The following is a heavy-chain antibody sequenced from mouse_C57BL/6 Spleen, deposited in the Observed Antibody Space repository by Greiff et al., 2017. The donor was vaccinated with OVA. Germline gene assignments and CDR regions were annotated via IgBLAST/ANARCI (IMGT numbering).Heavy chain of an antibody. CDR3: AREDGNYAWFAY. J-gene: IGHJ3*01. CDR2: IYPGSGST. CDR1: GYTFTSYW. D-gene: IGHD2-1*01. Sequence: QVQLKQPGAELVKPGASVKMSCKASGYTFTSYWITWVKQRPGQGLEWIGDIYPGSGSTNYNEKFKSKATLTVDTSSSTAYMQLSSLTSEDSAVYYCAREDGNYAWFAYWGQGTLVTVSA. V-gene: IGHV1-55*01.